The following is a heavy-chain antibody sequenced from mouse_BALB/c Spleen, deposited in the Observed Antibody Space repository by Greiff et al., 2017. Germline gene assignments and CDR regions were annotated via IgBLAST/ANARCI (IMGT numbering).Heavy chain of an antibody. D-gene: IGHD2-14*01. CDR1: GFTFSSYA. V-gene: IGHV5-9-3*01. J-gene: IGHJ4*01. Sequence: EVQVVESGGGLVKPGGSLKLSCAASGFTFSSYAMSWVRQTPEKRLEWVATISSGGSYTYYPDSVKGRFTISRDNANNTLYLQMSSLRSEDTAMYYCAREDGYRTWDYWGQGTSVTVSA. CDR2: ISSGGSYT. CDR3: AREDGYRTWDY.